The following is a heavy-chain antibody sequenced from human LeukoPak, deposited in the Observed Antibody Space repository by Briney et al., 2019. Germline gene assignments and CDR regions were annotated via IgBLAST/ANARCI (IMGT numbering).Heavy chain of an antibody. D-gene: IGHD4-17*01. Sequence: ASVKVSCKASGYTFIGYYMHWVRQAPGQGLEWMGRINGNSGGTNYAQRFQGRVTMTRDTSISTAYMELSRLRSDDTAVYYCARTSVGDYAYDYWGQGTLVTVSS. J-gene: IGHJ4*02. CDR3: ARTSVGDYAYDY. CDR1: GYTFIGYY. V-gene: IGHV1-2*06. CDR2: INGNSGGT.